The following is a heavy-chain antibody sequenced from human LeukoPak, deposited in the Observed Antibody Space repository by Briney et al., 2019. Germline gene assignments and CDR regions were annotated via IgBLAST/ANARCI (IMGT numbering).Heavy chain of an antibody. V-gene: IGHV3-23*01. Sequence: GGSLRLSCAASGFTVSSNYMSWVRQAPGKGLEWVSVISASGRNTYYSDSAKGQFTISRDNSKNTLYLQMSSLRAEDTAVYYCVRRGSNYPYYMDVWGKGTTVTVSS. D-gene: IGHD4-11*01. CDR3: VRRGSNYPYYMDV. CDR1: GFTVSSNY. J-gene: IGHJ6*03. CDR2: ISASGRNT.